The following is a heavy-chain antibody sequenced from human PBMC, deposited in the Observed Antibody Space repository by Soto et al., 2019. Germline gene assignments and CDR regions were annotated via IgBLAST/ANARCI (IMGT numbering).Heavy chain of an antibody. Sequence: ASVKVSCKASGYTFTSYYMHWVRQAPGQGLEWMGIINPSGGSTSYAQKFQGRVTMTRDTSTSTVYMELSSLRSEDTAVYYCARAQGSIVLVPAAIGDYYGMDVWGQGTTVTVSS. D-gene: IGHD2-2*02. CDR1: GYTFTSYY. V-gene: IGHV1-46*01. J-gene: IGHJ6*02. CDR2: INPSGGST. CDR3: ARAQGSIVLVPAAIGDYYGMDV.